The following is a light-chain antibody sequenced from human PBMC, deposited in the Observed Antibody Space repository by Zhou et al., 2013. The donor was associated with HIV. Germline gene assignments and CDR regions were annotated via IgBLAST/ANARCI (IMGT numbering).Light chain of an antibody. Sequence: DIQLTQAPSFLPASVGGRVTMTCRASEDISTYVAWYQQRAGRPPTLLIYAASTLQTGVPSRFRGTGSGTDFTLTINDVQPEDFATYYCQQYSTTPWTFGQGTKV. CDR1: EDISTY. J-gene: IGKJ1*01. CDR2: AAS. CDR3: QQYSTTPWT. V-gene: IGKV1-9*01.